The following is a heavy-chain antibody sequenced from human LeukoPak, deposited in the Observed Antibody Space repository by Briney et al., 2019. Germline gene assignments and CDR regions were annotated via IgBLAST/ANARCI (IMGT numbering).Heavy chain of an antibody. D-gene: IGHD2-2*01. CDR1: GFTFSSYA. Sequence: GGSLRLSCAASGFTFSSYAMSWVRQAPGMGLEWVSVISGSGGSTYYADSVKGRFTISRDNSKNTLYLQMNSLRAEDTAVYYCAKDGDVVVPAAIRGAFDIWGQGTMVTVSS. J-gene: IGHJ3*02. V-gene: IGHV3-23*01. CDR2: ISGSGGST. CDR3: AKDGDVVVPAAIRGAFDI.